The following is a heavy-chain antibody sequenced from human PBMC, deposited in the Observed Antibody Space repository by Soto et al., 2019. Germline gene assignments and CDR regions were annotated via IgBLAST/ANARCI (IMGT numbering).Heavy chain of an antibody. J-gene: IGHJ4*02. Sequence: QVQLVESGGGEVQPGRSLRLSCAASGFMFSGYGMHWVRQAPGKGLECVAGIWYDGSNKYHSESVRGRFTISRDNSENTLYLQMNSLRAEDTAVYYCASSWLGNNGPIDYWGQGTLVAVSS. CDR2: IWYDGSNK. CDR3: ASSWLGNNGPIDY. V-gene: IGHV3-33*01. CDR1: GFMFSGYG. D-gene: IGHD6-19*01.